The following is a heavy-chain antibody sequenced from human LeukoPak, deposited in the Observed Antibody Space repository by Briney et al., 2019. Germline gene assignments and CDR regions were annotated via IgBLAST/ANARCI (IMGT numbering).Heavy chain of an antibody. CDR1: GFTFDDYA. CDR2: ISWGGGST. V-gene: IGHV3-43D*04. D-gene: IGHD4-23*01. Sequence: GGSLTLSWAASGFTFDDYAMHWVRQAPGKGLEWVSLISWGGGSTYYADSVRGLFTISRDNSKNSLYLQMNSLRAEDTALYYCAKDEAPRWYYYYMDVWGKGTTVTVSS. CDR3: AKDEAPRWYYYYMDV. J-gene: IGHJ6*03.